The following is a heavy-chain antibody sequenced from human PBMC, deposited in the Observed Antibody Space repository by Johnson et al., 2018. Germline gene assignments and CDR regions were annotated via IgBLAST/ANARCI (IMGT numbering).Heavy chain of an antibody. J-gene: IGHJ6*02. D-gene: IGHD5-12*01. CDR1: AGSFRGYY. V-gene: IGHV4-34*01. CDR3: AGGSGYDYYYNYYSMDV. Sequence: QVQLQQWGAGLLKPSETLSLNCAVYAGSFRGYYWSWIRQPPGKGLEWSGEINHSGSTNYDPSLKSRVTISVDPPKNHFSLKLNSVTAADTAVYYCAGGSGYDYYYNYYSMDVGGQGTTVTVSS. CDR2: INHSGST.